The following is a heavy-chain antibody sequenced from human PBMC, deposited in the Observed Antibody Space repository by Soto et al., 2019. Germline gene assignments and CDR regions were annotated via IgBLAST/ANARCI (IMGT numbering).Heavy chain of an antibody. CDR3: ARDAGDYYDSSGYYFDY. J-gene: IGHJ4*02. CDR1: GYTFTSYY. D-gene: IGHD3-22*01. Sequence: QVQLVQSGAEVKKPGASVKVSCKASGYTFTSYYMHWVRQAPGQGLEWMGIINPSGGSTSYAQKFQGRVTMTRDTSTSTVYMELSSLRSEDTAVYYCARDAGDYYDSSGYYFDYWGQGTLVTVSS. CDR2: INPSGGST. V-gene: IGHV1-46*01.